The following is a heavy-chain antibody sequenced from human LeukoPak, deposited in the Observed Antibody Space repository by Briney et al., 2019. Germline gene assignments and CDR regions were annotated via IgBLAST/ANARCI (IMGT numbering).Heavy chain of an antibody. CDR2: INWNGGSI. CDR1: GFTFDDYG. Sequence: PGGSLRLSCAASGFTFDDYGMSWVRQAPGKGLEWVSGINWNGGSIGYADSVKGRFSISRDNAKNSLYLQMNSLRAEDTAVYYCAELGITMTGGVWGKGTTVTISS. D-gene: IGHD3-10*02. CDR3: AELGITMTGGV. V-gene: IGHV3-20*04. J-gene: IGHJ6*04.